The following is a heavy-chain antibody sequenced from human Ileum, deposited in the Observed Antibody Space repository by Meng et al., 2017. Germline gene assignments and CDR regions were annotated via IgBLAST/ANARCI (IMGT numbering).Heavy chain of an antibody. J-gene: IGHJ4*02. CDR2: FDYTGAT. D-gene: IGHD3-10*01. CDR1: GGSFSAYY. Sequence: QVQLHQWGAGLLKPSETLSLTCTVYGGSFSAYYWIWIRQAPGRGLEWIGDFDYTGATNYNPSLKSRLSISLDTSKNQFSLSLGSVTAADTAIYYCARRRGYYTSGDSEWGQGTLVTVSS. CDR3: ARRRGYYTSGDSE. V-gene: IGHV4-34*01.